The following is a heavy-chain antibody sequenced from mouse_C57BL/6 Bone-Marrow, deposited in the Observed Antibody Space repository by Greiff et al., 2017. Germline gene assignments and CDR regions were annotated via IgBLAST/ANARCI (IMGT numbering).Heavy chain of an antibody. J-gene: IGHJ3*01. D-gene: IGHD1-1*01. Sequence: QVQLQQPGAELVKPGASAKMSCKASGYTFTSYWITWVKQRPGQGLEWIGDIYPGSGSTNYNEKFKSKATLTVDTSSSTAYMQLSSLTSEDSAVYYCARGEYYGSSLAWFAYWGQGTLVTVSA. CDR3: ARGEYYGSSLAWFAY. CDR1: GYTFTSYW. CDR2: IYPGSGST. V-gene: IGHV1-55*01.